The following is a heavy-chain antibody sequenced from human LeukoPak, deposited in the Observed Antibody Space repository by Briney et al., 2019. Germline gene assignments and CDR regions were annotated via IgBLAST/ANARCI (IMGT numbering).Heavy chain of an antibody. Sequence: ASVKVSCKASGYTFTSYGISWVQQAPGQGLEWMGWISAYNGNTNYAQKLQGRVTMTTDTSTSTAYMELRSLRSDDTAVYYCARAQEATYYDFWSGYQPFDYWGQGTLVTVSS. CDR1: GYTFTSYG. CDR3: ARAQEATYYDFWSGYQPFDY. CDR2: ISAYNGNT. J-gene: IGHJ4*02. V-gene: IGHV1-18*01. D-gene: IGHD3-3*01.